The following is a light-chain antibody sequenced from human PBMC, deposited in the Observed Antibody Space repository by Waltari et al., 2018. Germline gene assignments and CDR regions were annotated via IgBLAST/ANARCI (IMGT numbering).Light chain of an antibody. CDR3: NSYISSSTLEL. CDR2: GLS. Sequence: APTQPASLARSPRQPPPISCTATSRDVSGSNSVSCYQQLPGKAPKLMIYGLSNRPSGVSNRFSGSKSGNSASLTISGLQAEDEADYYCNSYISSSTLELFGGGTSLTVL. J-gene: IGLJ2*01. V-gene: IGLV2-14*03. CDR1: SRDVSGSNS.